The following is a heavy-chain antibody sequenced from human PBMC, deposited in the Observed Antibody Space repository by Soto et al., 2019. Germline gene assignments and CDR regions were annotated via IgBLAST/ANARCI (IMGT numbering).Heavy chain of an antibody. CDR2: IYDSGIT. V-gene: IGHV4-30-4*01. J-gene: IGHJ5*02. CDR3: ARGVTVVVLVSRFWFDP. Sequence: QVLLQESGPGLVKSSQTLSLTCTVSGGSISSGDYSWSWVRQSPGKGLEWLGHIYDSGITYYNPSRKSRVVISIYTSRNQFSLRLNSLTAADRAVNFCARGVTVVVLVSRFWFDPWGQGTVVTVSS. CDR1: GGSISSGDYS. D-gene: IGHD2-8*02.